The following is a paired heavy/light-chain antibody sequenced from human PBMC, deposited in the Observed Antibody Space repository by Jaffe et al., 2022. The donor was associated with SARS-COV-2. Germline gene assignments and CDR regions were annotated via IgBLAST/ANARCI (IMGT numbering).Light chain of an antibody. Sequence: EIVMTQSPATLSVSPGERATLSCRASQSVSRNLAWYQQKPGQAPRLFIYDASTRATGIPARFSGSGSGTEFTLTISSLQSEDFAVYYCQQYNNWPPYTFGQGTKLEIK. CDR2: DAS. V-gene: IGKV3-15*01. J-gene: IGKJ2*01. CDR1: QSVSRN. CDR3: QQYNNWPPYT.
Heavy chain of an antibody. Sequence: QVQLVESGGGVVQPERSLRLSCAASGFTFSGYAMHWVRQAPGKGLEWVAIISADGTNKYYADSVKGRFTISRDNSRNTLYLQMNSLRAGDTAVYYCARDFGYYSSNWHGGDYWGQGTLVTVSS. V-gene: IGHV3-30*04. D-gene: IGHD6-13*01. CDR3: ARDFGYYSSNWHGGDY. CDR2: ISADGTNK. CDR1: GFTFSGYA. J-gene: IGHJ4*02.